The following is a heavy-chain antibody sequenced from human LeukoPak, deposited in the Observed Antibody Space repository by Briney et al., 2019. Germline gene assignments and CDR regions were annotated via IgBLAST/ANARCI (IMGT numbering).Heavy chain of an antibody. CDR1: GFIFSNYG. V-gene: IGHV3-48*01. D-gene: IGHD1-26*01. Sequence: GGSLRLSCGASGFIFSNYGMNWVRQAPGKGLEWVSYISSSSSSIYYADSVKGRFTISRDNSKNTLYLQMNSLRAEDTAVYYCASGIVGATWGSFDYWGQGTLVTVSS. CDR2: ISSSSSSI. J-gene: IGHJ4*02. CDR3: ASGIVGATWGSFDY.